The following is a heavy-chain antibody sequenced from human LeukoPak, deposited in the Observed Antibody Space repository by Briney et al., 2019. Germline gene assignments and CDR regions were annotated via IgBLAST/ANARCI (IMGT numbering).Heavy chain of an antibody. CDR1: GGSISSGGYY. Sequence: PSQTLSLTCTVSGGSISSGGYYWSWIRQPPGKGLEWIGYIYHSGSTYYNPSLKSRVTISVDRSKNQFSLKLSSVTAADTAVYYCARQGGDFWSGYFADYWGQGTLVTVSS. D-gene: IGHD3-3*01. V-gene: IGHV4-30-2*01. CDR3: ARQGGDFWSGYFADY. J-gene: IGHJ4*02. CDR2: IYHSGST.